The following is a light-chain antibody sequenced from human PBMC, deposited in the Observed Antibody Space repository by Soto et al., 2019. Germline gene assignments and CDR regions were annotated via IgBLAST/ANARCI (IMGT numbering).Light chain of an antibody. CDR1: QDIRSR. J-gene: IGKJ4*01. CDR2: SAT. V-gene: IGKV1-12*01. CDR3: QQANILPPV. Sequence: IEMTQSPSSVSASVGDRVTITCRASQDIRSRLAWYQHKPGKAPNLLIYSATTLQSGVPYRFSGSGSGTYFTLTISSLQPEDFATYYCQQANILPPVFGGGPRVEL.